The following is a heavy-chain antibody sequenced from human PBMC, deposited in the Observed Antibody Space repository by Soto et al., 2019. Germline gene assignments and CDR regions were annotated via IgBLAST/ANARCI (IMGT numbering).Heavy chain of an antibody. J-gene: IGHJ4*02. D-gene: IGHD3-10*01. Sequence: PGGSLRLSCVGSGFIFSNSWINWVRQAPGRGPEWVGRIKSKADGGTADYAVPVKGRFTISRDDSKDTLYLQMNSLKTEDTAVYYCVTPTTSINRGWGQGTMVTVAS. CDR3: VTPTTSINRG. CDR1: GFIFSNSW. V-gene: IGHV3-15*07. CDR2: IKSKADGGTA.